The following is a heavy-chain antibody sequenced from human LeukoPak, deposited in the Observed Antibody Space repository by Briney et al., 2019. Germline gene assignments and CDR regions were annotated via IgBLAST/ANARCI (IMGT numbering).Heavy chain of an antibody. CDR2: ISSSSSYI. CDR3: AREESQCGGDCYPSYY. D-gene: IGHD2-21*02. CDR1: GFTFSSYD. V-gene: IGHV3-21*01. Sequence: GGSLRLSCAASGFTFSSYDMSWVRQAPGKGLEWVSSISSSSSYIYYADSVKGRFTISRDNAKNSLYLQMNSLRAEDTAVYYCAREESQCGGDCYPSYYWGQGTLVTVSS. J-gene: IGHJ4*02.